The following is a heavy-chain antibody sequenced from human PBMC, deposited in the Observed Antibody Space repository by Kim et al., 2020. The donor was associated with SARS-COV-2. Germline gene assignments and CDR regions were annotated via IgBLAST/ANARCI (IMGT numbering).Heavy chain of an antibody. CDR1: GGSISSSSYY. Sequence: SETLSLTCTVSGGSISSSSYYWGWIRQRPGKGLEWIGSIYYSGSTYYNPSLKRRVTTPVDTSKNQFSLKLSSVTAADTAVYHCARGGMYDILTGHPDNWFDPWGQETQVTLSS. CDR2: IYYSGST. CDR3: ARGGMYDILTGHPDNWFDP. D-gene: IGHD3-9*01. V-gene: IGHV4-39*07. J-gene: IGHJ5*02.